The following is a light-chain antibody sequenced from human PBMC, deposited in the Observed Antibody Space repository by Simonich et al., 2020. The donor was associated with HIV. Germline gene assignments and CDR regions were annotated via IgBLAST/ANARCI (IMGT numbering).Light chain of an antibody. CDR2: DAS. J-gene: IGKJ2*01. V-gene: IGKV1-33*01. CDR1: QDIRNY. CDR3: QQYDNLPYT. Sequence: DIQMTQSPSSLSASVGGKVTITCPASQDIRNYLNWYQHKPGKAPKLLIYDASNLETGVPSRFSGRGSGTDFTFTISSLQTEDIATYYCQQYDNLPYTFGQGTKLEIK.